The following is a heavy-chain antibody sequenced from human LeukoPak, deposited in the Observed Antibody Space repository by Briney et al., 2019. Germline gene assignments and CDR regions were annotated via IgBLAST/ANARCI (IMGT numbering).Heavy chain of an antibody. Sequence: GGSLRLSCAASGFTVSSNYMSWVRQAPGKGLEWVSVIYSGGSTYYADSVKGRFTISRDNSKNTLYLQMNSLRAEDTAVYYCARGPPRSGWYLVGLGYWGQGTLVTVSS. CDR1: GFTVSSNY. J-gene: IGHJ4*02. D-gene: IGHD6-19*01. CDR2: IYSGGST. CDR3: ARGPPRSGWYLVGLGY. V-gene: IGHV3-66*01.